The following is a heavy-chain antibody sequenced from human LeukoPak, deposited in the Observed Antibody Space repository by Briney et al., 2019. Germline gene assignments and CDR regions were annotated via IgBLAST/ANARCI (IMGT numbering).Heavy chain of an antibody. CDR1: GFTFSSYT. J-gene: IGHJ4*02. D-gene: IGHD4-11*01. V-gene: IGHV3-48*01. Sequence: PGGSLRLSCAASGFTFSSYTMDWVRQAPGKGLEWVEYISTSSRTIYYADSVKGRFTISRDDAKNSLSLHMDSLRAEDTAVYYCARGRRDYSNYEGTLEYWGQGTLVTVSS. CDR3: ARGRRDYSNYEGTLEY. CDR2: ISTSSRTI.